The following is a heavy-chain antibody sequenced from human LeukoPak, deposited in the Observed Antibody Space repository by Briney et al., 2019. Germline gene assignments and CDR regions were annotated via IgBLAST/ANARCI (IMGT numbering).Heavy chain of an antibody. Sequence: SGGSLRPSCAASGFTFSSYEMNWVRQAPGKGLERVSYISSSGSTIYYADSVKGRFTISRDNAKNSLYLQMNSLRAEDTAVYYCARDYRGYNYGFVFDYWGQGTLVTVSS. CDR3: ARDYRGYNYGFVFDY. CDR1: GFTFSSYE. V-gene: IGHV3-48*03. D-gene: IGHD5-18*01. J-gene: IGHJ4*02. CDR2: ISSSGSTI.